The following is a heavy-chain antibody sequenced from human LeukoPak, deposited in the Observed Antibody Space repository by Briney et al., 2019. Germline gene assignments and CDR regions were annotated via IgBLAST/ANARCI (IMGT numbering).Heavy chain of an antibody. CDR1: GLIFCIYA. D-gene: IGHD4-11*01. CDR2: ISGSGAST. Sequence: GVSLSLSCAACGLIFCIYAMRGVRRSPGGAGEGVSAISGSGASTYYADSVKGRFTISRDNSKNTLYLQMNSLRAEDTAVYYCARQVGTVYSNFDYWGQGTLVTVSS. J-gene: IGHJ4*02. V-gene: IGHV3-23*01. CDR3: ARQVGTVYSNFDY.